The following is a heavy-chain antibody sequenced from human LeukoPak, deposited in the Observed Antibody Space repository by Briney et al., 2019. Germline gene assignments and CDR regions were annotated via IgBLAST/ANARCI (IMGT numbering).Heavy chain of an antibody. CDR2: ISYDGSNE. CDR3: ARSTYPSNWFDP. V-gene: IGHV3-30*04. J-gene: IGHJ5*02. Sequence: GGSLRLSCAASGFTFSSYVMHWVRQAPGKGLEWVAIISYDGSNEYYADSVKGRFTISRDNSKNTLYLQMNSLRAADTAVYYCARSTYPSNWFDPWGQGTLVTVSS. CDR1: GFTFSSYV.